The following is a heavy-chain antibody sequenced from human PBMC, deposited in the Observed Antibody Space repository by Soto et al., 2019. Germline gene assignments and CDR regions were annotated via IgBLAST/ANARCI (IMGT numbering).Heavy chain of an antibody. J-gene: IGHJ3*02. CDR2: VWKDGNTK. D-gene: IGHD5-12*01. CDR3: ARGEAWTDEAFDI. Sequence: QVQLVEAGGGVVQPGQSLILSCAASGFSVSNYGMHWVRQAPGKGLEWVAVVWKDGNTKHYGDYVKGRFTISRDNSKNTLELQMSSLRGEDTAVYYFARGEAWTDEAFDIWGQGTRVTVSS. V-gene: IGHV3-33*01. CDR1: GFSVSNYG.